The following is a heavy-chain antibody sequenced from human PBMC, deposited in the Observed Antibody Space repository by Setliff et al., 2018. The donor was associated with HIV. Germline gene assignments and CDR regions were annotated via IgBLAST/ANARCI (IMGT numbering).Heavy chain of an antibody. D-gene: IGHD3-3*01. CDR2: MSPKSGNT. Sequence: ASVKVSYKASGYIFTSYDIHWVRQATGQGLEWMGRMSPKSGNTGNTQKFRGRITMTRDTSTNTAYMELSSLTSDDTAVYYCARGLNVLSGYTWVVWGQGTPVTVSS. J-gene: IGHJ4*02. CDR3: ARGLNVLSGYTWVV. CDR1: GYIFTSYD. V-gene: IGHV1-8*02.